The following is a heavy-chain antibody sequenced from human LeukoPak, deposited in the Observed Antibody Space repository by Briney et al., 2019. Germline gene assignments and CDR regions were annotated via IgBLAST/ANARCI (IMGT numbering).Heavy chain of an antibody. CDR2: IWYDGSNK. J-gene: IGHJ4*02. V-gene: IGHV3-33*01. D-gene: IGHD5-18*01. CDR3: ARGGSAMVIDY. Sequence: KGLEGVAVIWYDGSNKSYGDSVKGRFTRSRDKCKNTPYLQMNSLRAEDTAVYYCARGGSAMVIDYWGQGTLVTVSS.